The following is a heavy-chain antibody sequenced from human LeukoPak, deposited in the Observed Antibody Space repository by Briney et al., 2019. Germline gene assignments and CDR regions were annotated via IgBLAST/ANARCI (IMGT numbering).Heavy chain of an antibody. V-gene: IGHV4-4*07. CDR2: LYTSGST. CDR1: GGSINCFH. CDR3: ARGPRIVVGPAAIGDCFDP. D-gene: IGHD2-2*02. Sequence: SETLSLTCTVSGGSINCFHWSWLRQPAGQGREGIGRLYTSGSTNYNPSLKSRVTMSVDTSKNQFSLKLSSVTAAHTAVYYCARGPRIVVGPAAIGDCFDPWGQGTLVTVSS. J-gene: IGHJ5*02.